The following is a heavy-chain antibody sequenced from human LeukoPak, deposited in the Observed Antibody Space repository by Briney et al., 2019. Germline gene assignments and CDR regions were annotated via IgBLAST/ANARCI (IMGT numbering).Heavy chain of an antibody. CDR3: ARGAYGDK. Sequence: GRSLRLSCAASGFTFSSYAMHWVRQAPGKGLEWVAVISYDGSNKYYADSVKGRFTISRDNSKNTLYLQMNSLRAEDTAVYYCARGAYGDKWGQGTMVTVSS. CDR2: ISYDGSNK. CDR1: GFTFSSYA. D-gene: IGHD4-17*01. V-gene: IGHV3-30-3*01. J-gene: IGHJ4*02.